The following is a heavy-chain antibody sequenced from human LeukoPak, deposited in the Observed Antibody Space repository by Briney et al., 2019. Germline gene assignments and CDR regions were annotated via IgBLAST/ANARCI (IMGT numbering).Heavy chain of an antibody. CDR3: ARVSSGYQPTNPLDY. J-gene: IGHJ4*02. V-gene: IGHV3-33*08. D-gene: IGHD5-18*01. CDR2: IWYDGSNK. Sequence: PGGSLRLSCAASGFTFSSYGMHWVRQAPGKGLEWVAVIWYDGSNKYYADSVKGRFTISRDNSKNTLYLQMNSLRAEDTAVYYCARVSSGYQPTNPLDYWGQGTLVTVSS. CDR1: GFTFSSYG.